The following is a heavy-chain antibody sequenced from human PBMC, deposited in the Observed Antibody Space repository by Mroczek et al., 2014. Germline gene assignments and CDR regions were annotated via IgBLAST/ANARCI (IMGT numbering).Heavy chain of an antibody. V-gene: IGHV4-59*01. Sequence: QVQLQQWGPGLVKPSRPCPSPALSLVAPSVVTTGAGSGSPREGTGVDWVYLLHGSTNYNPSLKSRVTISVDTSKNQFSLKLSSVTAADTAVYYCARGGYSGYVYDYWGQGTLVTVSS. D-gene: IGHD5-12*01. J-gene: IGHJ4*02. CDR2: LLHGST. CDR1: VAPSVVTT. CDR3: ARGGYSGYVYDY.